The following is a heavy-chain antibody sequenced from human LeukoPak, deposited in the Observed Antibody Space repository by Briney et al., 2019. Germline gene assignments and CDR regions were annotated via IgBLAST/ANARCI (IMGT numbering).Heavy chain of an antibody. CDR2: IRYDGSNK. CDR1: GFTFSSYG. V-gene: IGHV3-30*02. CDR3: AKDGGRVVAATMPPDY. Sequence: QAGGSLRLSCAASGFTFSSYGMHWVRQAPGKGLEWVAFIRYDGSNKYYADSVKGRFTISRDNSKNTLYLQMNSLRAEDTAVYYCAKDGGRVVAATMPPDYWGQGTLVTVSS. D-gene: IGHD2-15*01. J-gene: IGHJ4*02.